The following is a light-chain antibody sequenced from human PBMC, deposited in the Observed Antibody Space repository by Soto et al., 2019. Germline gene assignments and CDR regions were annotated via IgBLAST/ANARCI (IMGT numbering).Light chain of an antibody. V-gene: IGKV1-5*01. CDR1: QSFGSW. CDR3: QQYNLSPSS. J-gene: IGKJ2*01. Sequence: DLQMPQSPSSLSASVGDTVTITCRASQSFGSWLAWYQQKPGQAPKLLIYDISSLEYGVPSRFSGSGSGTEFTLTISSLQPDDFATYYCQQYNLSPSSFGQGTKVDIK. CDR2: DIS.